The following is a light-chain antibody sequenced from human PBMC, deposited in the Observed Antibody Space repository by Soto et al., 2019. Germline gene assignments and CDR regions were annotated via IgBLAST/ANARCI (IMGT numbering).Light chain of an antibody. V-gene: IGKV3-20*01. CDR3: QQYDSSPRT. Sequence: EIVLTQSPATLSSFPGDRVTLSCRASQYITTRLAWYQHRPGQAPRLLIYDASVSATGTPARFSGSGSGTDFILTISRLEPEDFAVYYCQQYDSSPRTFGQGTKVDIK. J-gene: IGKJ1*01. CDR1: QYITTR. CDR2: DAS.